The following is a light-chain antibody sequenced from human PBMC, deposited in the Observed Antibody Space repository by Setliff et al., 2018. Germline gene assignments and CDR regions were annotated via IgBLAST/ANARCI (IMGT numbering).Light chain of an antibody. V-gene: IGLV1-40*01. J-gene: IGLJ1*01. Sequence: QSVLTQPPSVSGAPGQRVTISCTGSSSNIGAGDDVHWYQRLPGTAPKLLIYGNSNRPSGVPDRFSGSKSGTSASLAITGLQAEDEADYYCQSYDSSLSGLYVFGTGTKVTVL. CDR1: SSNIGAGDD. CDR2: GNS. CDR3: QSYDSSLSGLYV.